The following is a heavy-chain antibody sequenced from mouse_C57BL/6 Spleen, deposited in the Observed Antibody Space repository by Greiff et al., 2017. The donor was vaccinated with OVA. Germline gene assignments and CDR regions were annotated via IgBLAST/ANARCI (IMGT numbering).Heavy chain of an antibody. D-gene: IGHD2-3*01. CDR3: AREGWLLRYVDV. CDR2: IYPSDSET. V-gene: IGHV1-61*01. J-gene: IGHJ1*03. CDR1: GYTFTSYW. Sequence: QVQLQQPGAELVRPGSSVKLSCKASGYTFTSYWMDWVKQRPGQGLEWIGNIYPSDSETHYNQKFKDKATLTVDKSSSTAYMQLSSLTSEDSAVYYCAREGWLLRYVDVWGTGTTVTVSS.